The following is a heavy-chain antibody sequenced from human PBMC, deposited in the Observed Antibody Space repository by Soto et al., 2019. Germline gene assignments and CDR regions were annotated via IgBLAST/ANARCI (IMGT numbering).Heavy chain of an antibody. Sequence: SAALSLTCTVSGGSIRSHYWGWIRQPPGKGLEWIGYIYYSGSINYSPSLKSRVSISVDTSKNQVSLKVHSVTAADTAVYYCARLVDRNWYPFFFDYWGQGTQVTGSS. V-gene: IGHV4-59*11. D-gene: IGHD1-1*01. CDR3: ARLVDRNWYPFFFDY. CDR2: IYYSGSI. J-gene: IGHJ4*02. CDR1: GGSIRSHY.